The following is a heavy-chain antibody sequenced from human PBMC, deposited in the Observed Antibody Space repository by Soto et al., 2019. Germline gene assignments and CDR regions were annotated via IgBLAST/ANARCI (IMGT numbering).Heavy chain of an antibody. D-gene: IGHD3-10*01. J-gene: IGHJ4*02. Sequence: SETLSLTCTVSGGSVSSSGYFWGWIRQPPGKGLQWIGSIYYNGNTFYNPSLKSRVTLSVDTSKNQFSLKLNSVTAADTAVYYCARAELLWFGEPREYFDYWGQGTLVTVSS. V-gene: IGHV4-39*01. CDR1: GGSVSSSGYF. CDR2: IYYNGNT. CDR3: ARAELLWFGEPREYFDY.